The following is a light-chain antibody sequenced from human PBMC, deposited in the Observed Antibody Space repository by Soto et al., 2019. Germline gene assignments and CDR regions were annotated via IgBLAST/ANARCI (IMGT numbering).Light chain of an antibody. Sequence: AIQMTQSPSSLSASVGDRVTVTCRASQDIRSDLGWYQQKPGKAPQLLIYGASRLQSGVPSRFSGTGSGTDFTLTISSLQPEDFATYYCLQDYTYPLTFGGGTKVDIK. CDR2: GAS. CDR3: LQDYTYPLT. J-gene: IGKJ4*01. V-gene: IGKV1-6*01. CDR1: QDIRSD.